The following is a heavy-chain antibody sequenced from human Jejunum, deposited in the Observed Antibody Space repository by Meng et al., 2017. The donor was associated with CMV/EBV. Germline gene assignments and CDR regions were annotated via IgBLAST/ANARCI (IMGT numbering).Heavy chain of an antibody. CDR2: ISAYNGNT. V-gene: IGHV1-18*01. J-gene: IGHJ5*02. CDR3: AASSSSWYQNWFDP. Sequence: QVSPGQCGAEGKEPGASVKASCNASGDTSTSYGISWVRQAPGQGLEWMGWISAYNGNTNYAQKLQGRVTMTTDTSTSTAYMELRSLRSDDTAVYYCAASSSSWYQNWFDPWGQGTLVTVSS. CDR1: GDTSTSYG. D-gene: IGHD6-13*01.